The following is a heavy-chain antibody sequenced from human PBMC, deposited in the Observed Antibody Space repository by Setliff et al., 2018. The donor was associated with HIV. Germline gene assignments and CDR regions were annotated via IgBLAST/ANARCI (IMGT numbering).Heavy chain of an antibody. J-gene: IGHJ6*03. D-gene: IGHD3-10*01. CDR1: GYTFTTYG. CDR3: AREGLWFGDRGYYMDI. CDR2: IGTDNGNT. V-gene: IGHV1-18*01. Sequence: ASVKVSCKASGYTFTTYGITWVRQAPGQGLEWMGWIGTDNGNTNYAQKFQGRVTMTTDTSTSTVYMELGSLISDDTAVYYCAREGLWFGDRGYYMDIWGTGTAVTVSS.